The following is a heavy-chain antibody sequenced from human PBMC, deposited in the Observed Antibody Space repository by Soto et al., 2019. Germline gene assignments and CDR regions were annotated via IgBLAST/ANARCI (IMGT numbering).Heavy chain of an antibody. CDR2: INSGVDA. CDR1: GFSFNSHA. Sequence: DVQLSESGGGLVQPGGSLRLTCAASGFSFNSHAMTWVRQAPGRGPEWVAAINSGVDAFYADSVKGRFTISRDNSKDTLYLQMNSLGVEDTALYYCAKVLSLRTSGKYYKPFFHGMDVWGLGTTVTVSS. J-gene: IGHJ6*02. CDR3: AKVLSLRTSGKYYKPFFHGMDV. V-gene: IGHV3-23*01. D-gene: IGHD3-10*01.